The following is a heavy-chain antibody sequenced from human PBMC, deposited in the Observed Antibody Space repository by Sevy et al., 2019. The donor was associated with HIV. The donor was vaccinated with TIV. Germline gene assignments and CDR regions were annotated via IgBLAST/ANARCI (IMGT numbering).Heavy chain of an antibody. CDR1: GYVFTTYD. V-gene: IGHV1-18*01. Sequence: ASVKVSCKASGYVFTTYDINWVRQAPGQGLEWMGWISPYTAETGYAPKLQGRLTLTTDTSTRTAFMDLSSLSSDDAGVYYCARGGVLHSGEFSFEDWAQGTLVTVSS. J-gene: IGHJ4*02. CDR3: ARGGVLHSGEFSFED. D-gene: IGHD3-10*01. CDR2: ISPYTAET.